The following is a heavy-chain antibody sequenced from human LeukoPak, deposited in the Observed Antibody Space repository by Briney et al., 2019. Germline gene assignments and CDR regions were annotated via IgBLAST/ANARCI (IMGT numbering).Heavy chain of an antibody. CDR3: ATWPYIVESAFDI. D-gene: IGHD2-21*01. V-gene: IGHV4-30-4*08. CDR2: IYYSGST. Sequence: SQTLCLTCTASGFSISSGVYYWSWIRQPPGKGLEWIGYIYYSGSTYYNPSLKSRVTISVDTSKNQFSQKLSSVTAADAAVYYCATWPYIVESAFDIWGQGTMVTVSS. CDR1: GFSISSGVYY. J-gene: IGHJ3*02.